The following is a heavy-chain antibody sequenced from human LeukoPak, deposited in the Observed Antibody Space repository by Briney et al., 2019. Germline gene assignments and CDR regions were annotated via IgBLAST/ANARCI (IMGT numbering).Heavy chain of an antibody. V-gene: IGHV3-7*01. CDR2: IKQDGSEN. Sequence: GGSLRLSCAASGFTFSSYWMSWVRQAPGKGLEWVANIKQDGSENYYVDSVKGRFTISRDNAKNSLYLQMNSLRAEDTAVYYCASVDYYYYYMDVWGKGTTVTVSS. CDR1: GFTFSSYW. CDR3: ASVDYYYYYMDV. J-gene: IGHJ6*03.